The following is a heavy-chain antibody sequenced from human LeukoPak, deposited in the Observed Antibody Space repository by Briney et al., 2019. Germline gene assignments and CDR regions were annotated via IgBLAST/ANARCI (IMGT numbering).Heavy chain of an antibody. CDR3: AGHDGDGAFDI. CDR1: GGSFSGYY. CDR2: IYYSGST. Sequence: SETLSLTCAVYGGSFSGYYWSWIRQPPGKGLEWIGHIYYSGSTNYNPSLKRRVTISVDTSKNQFSLKLSSVTAADTAVYYCAGHDGDGAFDIWGQGTMVTVSS. J-gene: IGHJ3*02. V-gene: IGHV4-59*01. D-gene: IGHD5-24*01.